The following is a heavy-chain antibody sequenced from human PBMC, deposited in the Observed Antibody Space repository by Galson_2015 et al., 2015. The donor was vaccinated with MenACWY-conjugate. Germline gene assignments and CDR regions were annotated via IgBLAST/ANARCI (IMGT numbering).Heavy chain of an antibody. CDR1: GFTFNNYW. CDR2: IKQDGSEK. CDR3: ARDLGFYCSHNDCYSPY. J-gene: IGHJ4*02. Sequence: SLRLSCAASGFTFNNYWMSWVRHVPGKGPEWVANIKQDGSEKYYVDSVRGRFTISRDNAKSSLFLQMNSLRAEDTAVYYCARDLGFYCSHNDCYSPYWGQGTVGTVSS. D-gene: IGHD2-21*02. V-gene: IGHV3-7*03.